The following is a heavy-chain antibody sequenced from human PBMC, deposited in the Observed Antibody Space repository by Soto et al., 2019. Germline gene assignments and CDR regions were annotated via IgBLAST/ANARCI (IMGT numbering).Heavy chain of an antibody. CDR3: ARDATIRGGDNNWFDP. D-gene: IGHD5-12*01. Sequence: QVQLVQSGAEVKKPGSSVKVSCKASGGTFSSYAISWVRQAPGQGLEWMGGIIPIFGTANYAQKFQGRVTVTADESTSTAYMELSSLRSEDTAVYYCARDATIRGGDNNWFDPWGQGTLVTVSS. J-gene: IGHJ5*02. CDR2: IIPIFGTA. V-gene: IGHV1-69*12. CDR1: GGTFSSYA.